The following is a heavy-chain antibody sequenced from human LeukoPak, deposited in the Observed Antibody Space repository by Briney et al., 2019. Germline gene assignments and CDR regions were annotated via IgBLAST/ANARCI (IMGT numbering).Heavy chain of an antibody. D-gene: IGHD1-20*01. CDR2: IYHSGTT. CDR1: GDSISTDNW. V-gene: IGHV4-4*02. CDR3: ARRITGVLAPFKS. J-gene: IGHJ4*02. Sequence: SGTLSPTCAVSGDSISTDNWWSWVRQPPGEGLEWIGEIYHSGTTTYNPSLMSRGTVSLDKSKNQFSLRLTSVTAADTAVYYCARRITGVLAPFKSWGQGSLVTVSS.